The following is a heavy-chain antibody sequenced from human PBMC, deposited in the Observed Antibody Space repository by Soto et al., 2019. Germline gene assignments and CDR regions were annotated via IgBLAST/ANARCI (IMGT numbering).Heavy chain of an antibody. Sequence: EVQLVESGGGLVQPGGSLRLSCAASGFTFSSYSMNWVRQAPGKGLEWVSYISSSSSTIYYADSVKGRFTISRDNANNSLYVQMNSLRAEDTAVYYCARDEGIVVVVAATPSPFDYWGQGTLVTVSS. V-gene: IGHV3-48*01. CDR2: ISSSSSTI. CDR1: GFTFSSYS. J-gene: IGHJ4*02. D-gene: IGHD2-15*01. CDR3: ARDEGIVVVVAATPSPFDY.